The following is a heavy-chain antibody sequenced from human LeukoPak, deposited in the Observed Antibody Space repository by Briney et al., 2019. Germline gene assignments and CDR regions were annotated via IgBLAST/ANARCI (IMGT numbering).Heavy chain of an antibody. V-gene: IGHV3-23*01. CDR2: ISGDSATP. CDR1: GFAFNIYA. Sequence: GGSLRLSCAASGFAFNIYAMTWVRQAPGKGLEWVSTISGDSATPYFADSVKGRFTISRDNPKNTLYLQMNSLRVEDTAVYYCAKVGSSTWYMYYFDYWGQGALVTVSS. CDR3: AKVGSSTWYMYYFDY. J-gene: IGHJ4*02. D-gene: IGHD6-13*01.